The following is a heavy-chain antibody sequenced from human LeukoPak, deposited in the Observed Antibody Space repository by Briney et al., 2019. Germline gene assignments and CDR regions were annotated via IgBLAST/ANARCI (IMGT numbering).Heavy chain of an antibody. CDR1: GFTFSDYY. J-gene: IGHJ4*02. D-gene: IGHD3-10*01. V-gene: IGHV3-11*01. CDR2: ISSSGSTK. CDR3: ARDGHAYGRGSPHY. Sequence: GGSLRLSCAASGFTFSDYYMSWIRQAPGKGLEWVSYISSSGSTKYYADSEKGRFTISRDNAKNSYLQMNSLRAEDTAVYCCARDGHAYGRGSPHYWGQGTLVTVPS.